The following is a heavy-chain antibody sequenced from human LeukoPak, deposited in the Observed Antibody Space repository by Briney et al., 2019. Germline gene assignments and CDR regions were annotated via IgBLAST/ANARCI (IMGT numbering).Heavy chain of an antibody. V-gene: IGHV3-66*01. J-gene: IGHJ4*02. CDR3: ARDRGSGYDPGYFDY. CDR2: IYSGDNT. Sequence: PGGSLRLSRAVSGFTVSRYYMSWVRQAPGKGLEWVSIIYSGDNTYYAVSVKGRFTISRDNSKNTLYLQMNSLRVEDTAVYYCARDRGSGYDPGYFDYWGQGTLVTVSS. CDR1: GFTVSRYY. D-gene: IGHD5-12*01.